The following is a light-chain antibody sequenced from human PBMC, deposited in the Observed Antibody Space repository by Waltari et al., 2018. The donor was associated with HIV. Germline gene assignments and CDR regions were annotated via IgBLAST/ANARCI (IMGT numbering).Light chain of an antibody. J-gene: IGLJ1*01. CDR3: GAWDNSLSAYV. CDR2: DNN. V-gene: IGLV1-51*01. Sequence: QSVLTQPPSVSAAPGQKVTISCSGSSSNIGNNYVSWYQQLPGTAPRLLIYDNNKPPSGIPDRFSGSKSGTSATLGISGLQTGDEADYYCGAWDNSLSAYVFGSGTKVTVL. CDR1: SSNIGNNY.